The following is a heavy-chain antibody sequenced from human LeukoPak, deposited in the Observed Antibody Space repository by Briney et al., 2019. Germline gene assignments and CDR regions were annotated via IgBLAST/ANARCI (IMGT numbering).Heavy chain of an antibody. CDR2: INTDGSST. CDR3: ARLYSGRYYFDY. J-gene: IGHJ4*02. Sequence: GGSLRLSCTVSGFPFSSYWMHWVRQAPGKGLVWVSRINTDGSSTSYADSVKGRFTISRDNAKNTLYLQMNSLRAEDTAVYCCARLYSGRYYFDYWGQGTLVTVSS. CDR1: GFPFSSYW. D-gene: IGHD1-26*01. V-gene: IGHV3-74*01.